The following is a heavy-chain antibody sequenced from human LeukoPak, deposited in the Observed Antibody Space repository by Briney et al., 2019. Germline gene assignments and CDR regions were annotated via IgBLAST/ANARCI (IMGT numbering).Heavy chain of an antibody. V-gene: IGHV3-21*01. CDR2: ISSSSSYI. CDR1: GLTFSSYS. Sequence: PGGSLRLSCAASGLTFSSYSMNWVRQAPGKGLEWVSSISSSSSYIYYADSVKGRFTISRDNAKNSLYLQMNSLRAEDTAVYYCARESYDSGSYYNNWFDPWGQGTPVTVSS. J-gene: IGHJ5*02. CDR3: ARESYDSGSYYNNWFDP. D-gene: IGHD3-10*01.